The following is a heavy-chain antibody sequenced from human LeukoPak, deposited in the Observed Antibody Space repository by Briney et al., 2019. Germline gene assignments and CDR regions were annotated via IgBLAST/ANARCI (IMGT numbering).Heavy chain of an antibody. Sequence: GASVKVSCKASGYTSTSYDINWVRQATGQGLEWMGWMNPNSGNTGYAQKFQGRVTITRNTSISTAYMELSSLRSEDTAVYYCARGIYCSGGSCYSRRYWFDPWGQGTLVTVSS. CDR2: MNPNSGNT. D-gene: IGHD2-15*01. J-gene: IGHJ5*02. CDR1: GYTSTSYD. CDR3: ARGIYCSGGSCYSRRYWFDP. V-gene: IGHV1-8*03.